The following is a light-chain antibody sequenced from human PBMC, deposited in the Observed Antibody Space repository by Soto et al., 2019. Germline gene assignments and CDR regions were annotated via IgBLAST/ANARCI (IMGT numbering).Light chain of an antibody. CDR2: AAS. CDR1: QSISSY. J-gene: IGKJ5*01. CDR3: QQYENLPT. Sequence: DIQRTQSPSSLSASVGDRVTITCRASQSISSYLNWYQQKPGKAPKLLIYAASSLQSGVPSRFRGSGSGTDFTFTISRLQPEDIATYYCQQYENLPTFGQGTRLEIK. V-gene: IGKV1-33*01.